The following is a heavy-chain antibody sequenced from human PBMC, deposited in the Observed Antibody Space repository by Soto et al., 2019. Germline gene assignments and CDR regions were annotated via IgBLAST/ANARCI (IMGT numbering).Heavy chain of an antibody. CDR3: AITTYGSGSYSDN. V-gene: IGHV3-30*14. Sequence: GGSLRLSCAASGFTFSMYGMHWVRQAPGKGLEWVAVISYEGINKDYADSVKGRFTISRDNSKNTLYLQMNSLRAEDTAVYYCAITTYGSGSYSDNWGQGTVVTVSS. CDR2: ISYEGINK. CDR1: GFTFSMYG. D-gene: IGHD3-10*01. J-gene: IGHJ4*02.